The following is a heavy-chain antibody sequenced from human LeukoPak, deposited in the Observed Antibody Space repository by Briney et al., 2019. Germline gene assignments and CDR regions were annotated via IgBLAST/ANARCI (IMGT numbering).Heavy chain of an antibody. CDR1: GFTFSSYA. Sequence: GGSLRLSCAASGFTFSSYAMSWVRQTPGKGLEWVATIKQDGSETYYVDSVKGRFTISRDNAENSVSLQMNTLRAEDTALYYCARDRTRSTYWGQGTLVTVSS. V-gene: IGHV3-7*01. CDR3: ARDRTRSTY. J-gene: IGHJ4*02. D-gene: IGHD1-1*01. CDR2: IKQDGSET.